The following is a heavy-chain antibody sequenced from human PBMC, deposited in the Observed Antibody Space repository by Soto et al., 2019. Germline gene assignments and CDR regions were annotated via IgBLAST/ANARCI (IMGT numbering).Heavy chain of an antibody. V-gene: IGHV3-21*01. CDR1: GFTFSSYD. J-gene: IGHJ6*02. Sequence: GSLRLSCAVSGFTFSSYDMNWVRQAPGKGLEWVSSISSSSSYIYYADSVKGRFTISRDNAKNSLYLQMNSLRAEDTAVYYCARMGTTVTPYGMDVWGQGTTVTVSS. CDR3: ARMGTTVTPYGMDV. CDR2: ISSSSSYI. D-gene: IGHD4-4*01.